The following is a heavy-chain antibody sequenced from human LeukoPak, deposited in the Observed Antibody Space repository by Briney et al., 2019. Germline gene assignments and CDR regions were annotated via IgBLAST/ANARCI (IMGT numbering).Heavy chain of an antibody. D-gene: IGHD6-13*01. V-gene: IGHV3-15*01. CDR1: GFTFSNAW. J-gene: IGHJ6*03. CDR2: IKSKTEGGTT. Sequence: GGSLRLSCAASGFTFSNAWMSWVRQAQGKGREWGGRIKSKTEGGTTDYAARVKGRFTISRDDSKNTLYLQMNSLKTEDTAVYYCTSRSLSSSWGKDYYYYYMDVWGKGTTVTVSS. CDR3: TSRSLSSSWGKDYYYYYMDV.